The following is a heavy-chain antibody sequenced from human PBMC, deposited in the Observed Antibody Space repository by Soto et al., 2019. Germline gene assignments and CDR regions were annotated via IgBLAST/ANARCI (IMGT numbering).Heavy chain of an antibody. CDR3: AKDSVIAARHWYYFDY. CDR1: GFTFSRYS. CDR2: ISYDGSNK. D-gene: IGHD6-6*01. V-gene: IGHV3-30*18. Sequence: GGSRRLSCAASGFTFSRYSMNWGRQAPGKGLEWVAVISYDGSNKYYADSVKGRFTISRDNSKNTLYLQMNSLRAEDTAVYYCAKDSVIAARHWYYFDYWGQGTLVTVSS. J-gene: IGHJ4*02.